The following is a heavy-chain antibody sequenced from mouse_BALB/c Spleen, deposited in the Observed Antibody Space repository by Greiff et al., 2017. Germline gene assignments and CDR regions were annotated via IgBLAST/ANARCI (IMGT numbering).Heavy chain of an antibody. V-gene: IGHV14-1*01. J-gene: IGHJ3*01. CDR1: GFNIKDYY. CDR3: TNYDYGSSYVWFAY. D-gene: IGHD1-1*01. CDR2: IDPENGDT. Sequence: EVQLQQSGAELVRPGASVKLSCTASGFNIKDYYMHWVKQRPEQGLEWIGWIDPENGDTEYAPKFQGKATMTADTSSNTAYLQLSSLTSEDTAVYYCTNYDYGSSYVWFAYWGQGTLVTVSA.